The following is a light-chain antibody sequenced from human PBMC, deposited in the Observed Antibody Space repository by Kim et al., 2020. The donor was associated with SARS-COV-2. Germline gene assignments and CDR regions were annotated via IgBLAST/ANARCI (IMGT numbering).Light chain of an antibody. J-gene: IGKJ1*01. CDR1: QDIQKY. CDR2: DAS. V-gene: IGKV1-33*01. CDR3: QQYHNLPWT. Sequence: ASVGDRVTIACQGSQDIQKYLNWYQQKPGKAPEVLIYDASDLETGVPSRFSGSGSATYFTFTISSLQPEDVATYYCQQYHNLPWTFGQGTKVDIK.